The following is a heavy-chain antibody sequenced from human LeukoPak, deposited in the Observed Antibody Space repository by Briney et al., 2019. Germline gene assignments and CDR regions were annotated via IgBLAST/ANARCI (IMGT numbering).Heavy chain of an antibody. CDR2: INHSGST. V-gene: IGHV4-34*01. Sequence: SETLSLTCAVYGGSFSGYYWSWIRRPPGKGLEWIGEINHSGSTNYNPSLKSRVTISVDTSKNQFSLKLSSVTAADTAVYYCARAPRYCSGGSCIYYYYGMDVWGQGTTVTVSS. CDR3: ARAPRYCSGGSCIYYYYGMDV. J-gene: IGHJ6*02. CDR1: GGSFSGYY. D-gene: IGHD2-15*01.